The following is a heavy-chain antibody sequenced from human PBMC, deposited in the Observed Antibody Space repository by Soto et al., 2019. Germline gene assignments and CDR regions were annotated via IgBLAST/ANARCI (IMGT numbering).Heavy chain of an antibody. CDR3: AARVLPVGGRFGSPFDY. V-gene: IGHV3-23*01. J-gene: IGHJ4*02. CDR1: GFTFSNCA. Sequence: EVQLMESGGGLVQPGGSLRLSCAASGFTFSNCAMTWVRQAPGNGPEWVSTIANSGDGTYYADSVKGRFTISRDNSKNTLYLQMSSLRAEDTAVYYSAARVLPVGGRFGSPFDYWGQGTLVTVSS. CDR2: IANSGDGT. D-gene: IGHD6-19*01.